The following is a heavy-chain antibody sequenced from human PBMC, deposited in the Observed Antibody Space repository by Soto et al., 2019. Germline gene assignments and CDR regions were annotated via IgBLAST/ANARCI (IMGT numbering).Heavy chain of an antibody. CDR2: IYYSGST. D-gene: IGHD2-15*01. Sequence: QVQLQESGPGLVKPSETLSLTCTVSGGSISSYYWSWIRQPPGKGLEWIGYIYYSGSTNYNPSLNGRVTISVDTSKNQFSLKLSSVTAADTAVYYCARVVAAPPTFYYSYMDVWGKGTTVTVSS. CDR1: GGSISSYY. V-gene: IGHV4-59*01. J-gene: IGHJ6*03. CDR3: ARVVAAPPTFYYSYMDV.